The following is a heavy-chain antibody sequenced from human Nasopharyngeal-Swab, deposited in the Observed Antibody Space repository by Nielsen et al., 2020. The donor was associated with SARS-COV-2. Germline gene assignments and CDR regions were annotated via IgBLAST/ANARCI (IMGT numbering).Heavy chain of an antibody. D-gene: IGHD3-22*01. V-gene: IGHV4-31*03. Sequence: SETLSLTCSVSGASIRSGGYYWTWIRQTPGKGLEWIGYIHFSGSTKYNPSLKSRVTISGDTSQNQVSLRLSSATAADTAVYYRATAMEHYNDASGVRRWFDPWGQGTLVTVSS. CDR3: ATAMEHYNDASGVRRWFDP. CDR2: IHFSGST. J-gene: IGHJ5*02. CDR1: GASIRSGGYY.